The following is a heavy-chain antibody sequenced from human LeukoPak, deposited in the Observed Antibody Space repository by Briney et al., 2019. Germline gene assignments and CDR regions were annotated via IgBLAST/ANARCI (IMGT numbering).Heavy chain of an antibody. J-gene: IGHJ4*02. CDR3: ARGDYYYDSSGPDGTFDY. CDR1: GGSFSGYY. Sequence: SETLSLTCAVYGGSFSGYYWSWIRQPPGKGLEWIGEINHSGSTNYNPSLKSRVTISVDTSKNQFSLKLSSVTAADTAVYYCARGDYYYDSSGPDGTFDYWGQGILVTVSS. V-gene: IGHV4-34*01. D-gene: IGHD3-22*01. CDR2: INHSGST.